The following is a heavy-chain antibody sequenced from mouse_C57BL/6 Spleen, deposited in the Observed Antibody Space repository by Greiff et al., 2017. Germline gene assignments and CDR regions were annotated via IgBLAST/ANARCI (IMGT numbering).Heavy chain of an antibody. CDR2: IHPNSGST. V-gene: IGHV1-64*01. J-gene: IGHJ2*01. CDR1: GYTFTSYW. Sequence: QVQLQQPGAELVKPGASVTLSCKASGYTFTSYWMHWVKQRPGQGLEWIGMIHPNSGSTNYNEKFKSKATLTEDKSSSTAYMQLSSLTSEDSAVYYCARGGYYHFDYWGQGTTLTVSS. CDR3: ARGGYYHFDY. D-gene: IGHD2-3*01.